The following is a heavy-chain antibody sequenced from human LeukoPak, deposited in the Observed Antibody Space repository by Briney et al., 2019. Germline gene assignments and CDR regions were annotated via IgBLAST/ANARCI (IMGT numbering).Heavy chain of an antibody. CDR2: ISNSDGST. D-gene: IGHD3-10*01. CDR1: GFTFSSYA. V-gene: IGHV3-23*01. Sequence: QPGGSLRLSCAASGFTFSSYAMSWVRQAPGKGLQWVSSISNSDGSTYYAASVKGRFTISRDNSKNTLYLQMNSLRVEDTAVYYCVKGGWFGQSPSDVFHMWGQGTRVTVSS. J-gene: IGHJ3*02. CDR3: VKGGWFGQSPSDVFHM.